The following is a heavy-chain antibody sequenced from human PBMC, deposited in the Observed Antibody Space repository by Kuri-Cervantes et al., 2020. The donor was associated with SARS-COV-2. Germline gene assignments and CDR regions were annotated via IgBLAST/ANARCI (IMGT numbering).Heavy chain of an antibody. Sequence: GSLRLSCAVYGGSFSGYYWSWIRQPPGKGLEWIGEINHSGSTNYNPSLKSRVTISVDTSKNQFSLKLSSVTAADTAVYYCARQMMSSITIFGVVITRNWFDHWGQGTLVTVSS. CDR3: ARQMMSSITIFGVVITRNWFDH. V-gene: IGHV4-34*01. J-gene: IGHJ5*02. D-gene: IGHD3-3*01. CDR2: INHSGST. CDR1: GGSFSGYY.